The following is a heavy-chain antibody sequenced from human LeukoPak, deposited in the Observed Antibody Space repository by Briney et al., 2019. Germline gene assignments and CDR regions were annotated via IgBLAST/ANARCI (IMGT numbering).Heavy chain of an antibody. D-gene: IGHD3-10*01. V-gene: IGHV1-8*01. Sequence: ASVKVSCRASGYTFTSYDINWVRQATGQGLEWMGRMNPNSGNTGYAQRFQGRVTMTRNTSISTAYMELSSLRSDDTAVYYCARGSLVYGSGRTANYWGQGTLVTVSS. CDR2: MNPNSGNT. CDR3: ARGSLVYGSGRTANY. CDR1: GYTFTSYD. J-gene: IGHJ4*02.